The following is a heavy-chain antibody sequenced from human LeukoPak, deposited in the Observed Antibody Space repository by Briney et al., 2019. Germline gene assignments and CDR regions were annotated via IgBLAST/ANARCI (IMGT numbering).Heavy chain of an antibody. Sequence: SVKVSCKASGGTFSSYAISWVRQAPGQGLEWMGRIIPIFGTANYAQKFQGRVTITTDESTSTAYMELSSLRSEDTAVYFCATEIGHYDILTGYYADIDYWGQGTLATVSS. V-gene: IGHV1-69*05. J-gene: IGHJ4*02. CDR3: ATEIGHYDILTGYYADIDY. D-gene: IGHD3-9*01. CDR1: GGTFSSYA. CDR2: IIPIFGTA.